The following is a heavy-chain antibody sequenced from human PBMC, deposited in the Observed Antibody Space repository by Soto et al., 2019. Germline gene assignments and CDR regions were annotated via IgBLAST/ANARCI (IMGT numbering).Heavy chain of an antibody. CDR2: ISGSGGST. CDR1: GFTFSSYA. J-gene: IGHJ6*03. D-gene: IGHD3-3*01. V-gene: IGHV3-23*01. CDR3: AKDQVYDFWSGYYRRYYYMDV. Sequence: SLRLSCAASGFTFSSYAMSWVRQAPGKGLEWVSAISGSGGSTYYADSVKGRFTISRDNSKNTLYLQMNSLRAEDTAVYYCAKDQVYDFWSGYYRRYYYMDVWGKGTTVTVSS.